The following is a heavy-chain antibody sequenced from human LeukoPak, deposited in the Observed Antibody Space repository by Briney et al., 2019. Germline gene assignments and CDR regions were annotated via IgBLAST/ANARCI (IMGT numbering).Heavy chain of an antibody. D-gene: IGHD2-2*01. CDR3: ARGPSTGGLDY. CDR2: INPNSGGT. Sequence: ASVKVSCKPSGYTFSRYYIHWVRQAPGQGLEWMGWINPNSGGTIYAQKFQGRVTMTRDTSINTVYMALSSLRSDDTAVYYCARGPSTGGLDYWGQGTLVTVSS. V-gene: IGHV1-2*02. J-gene: IGHJ4*02. CDR1: GYTFSRYY.